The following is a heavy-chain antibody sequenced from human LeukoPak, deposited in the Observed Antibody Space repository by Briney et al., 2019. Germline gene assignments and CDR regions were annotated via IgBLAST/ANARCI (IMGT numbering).Heavy chain of an antibody. CDR1: GFTFSSYA. D-gene: IGHD3-22*01. J-gene: IGHJ4*02. V-gene: IGHV3-48*04. CDR3: ARDYYDSSGPADY. CDR2: ISSSGSTI. Sequence: GGSLRLSCAASGFTFSSYAMSWVRQAPGKGLEWVSYISSSGSTIYYADSVKGRFTISRDNAKNSLYLQMNSLRAKDTAVYYCARDYYDSSGPADYWGQGTLVTVSS.